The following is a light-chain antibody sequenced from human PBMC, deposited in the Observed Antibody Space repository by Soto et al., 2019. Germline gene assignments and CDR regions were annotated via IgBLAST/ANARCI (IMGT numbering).Light chain of an antibody. J-gene: IGKJ2*01. CDR3: QQYNNWPHT. V-gene: IGKV3-15*01. CDR1: ESVSSSY. CDR2: GAS. Sequence: IVLTQSPGTLSLYTGERATHSCRASESVSSSYLAWYQQKPGQAPRLLIYGASSRATGVPVRFSGSGSGTEFTLTINSLQSEDFAVYYCQQYNNWPHTFGQRTKVDI.